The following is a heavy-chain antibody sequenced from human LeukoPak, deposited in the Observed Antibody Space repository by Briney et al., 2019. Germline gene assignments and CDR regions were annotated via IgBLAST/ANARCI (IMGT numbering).Heavy chain of an antibody. Sequence: SVKVSCKASGGAFSSYAISWVRQAPGQGLEWMGGIIPIFGTANYAQKFQGRVTITTDESTSTAYMELSSLRSEDTAVYYCARALSGGTARTSNYMDVWGKGTTVTVSS. D-gene: IGHD6-13*01. J-gene: IGHJ6*03. CDR3: ARALSGGTARTSNYMDV. CDR1: GGAFSSYA. V-gene: IGHV1-69*05. CDR2: IIPIFGTA.